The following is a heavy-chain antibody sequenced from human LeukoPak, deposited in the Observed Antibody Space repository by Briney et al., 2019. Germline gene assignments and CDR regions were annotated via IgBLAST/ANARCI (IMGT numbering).Heavy chain of an antibody. Sequence: ASVKVSCKASGYTFTGYYMHWVRQAPGQGLEWMGWINPNSGGTNYAQKFQGRVTMTRDTSISTAYMELSRLRFDDTAVYYCARGDYGDYGMDVWGQGTTVTVSS. V-gene: IGHV1-2*02. J-gene: IGHJ6*02. D-gene: IGHD4-17*01. CDR3: ARGDYGDYGMDV. CDR2: INPNSGGT. CDR1: GYTFTGYY.